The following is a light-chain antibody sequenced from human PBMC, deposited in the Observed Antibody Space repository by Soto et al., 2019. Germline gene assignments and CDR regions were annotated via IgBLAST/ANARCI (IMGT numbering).Light chain of an antibody. CDR1: SSDVGGYNY. Sequence: QSVLTQPPSASGSPGQSVSISCTGTSSDVGGYNYVSWYQQHPSKAPKLIIYEVTKRPSGVPDRFSGSKSGNTASLTVSGLQADDGAEYYCSSYAGSNNFVVFGGGTKLTVL. CDR3: SSYAGSNNFVV. J-gene: IGLJ2*01. CDR2: EVT. V-gene: IGLV2-8*01.